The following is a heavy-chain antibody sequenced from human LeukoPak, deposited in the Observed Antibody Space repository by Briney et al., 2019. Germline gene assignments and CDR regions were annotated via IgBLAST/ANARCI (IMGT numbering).Heavy chain of an antibody. CDR1: GGSISSGDYY. V-gene: IGHV4-30-4*01. CDR2: IYYSGST. J-gene: IGHJ4*02. CDR3: ARDSLGNDDSSGYV. D-gene: IGHD3-22*01. Sequence: SETLSLTCTVSGGSISSGDYYWSWIRQPPGKGLEWIGYIYYSGSTYYNPSLKSRVTISVDTSKNQFSLKLSSVTAVDTAVYYCARDSLGNDDSSGYVWGQGTLVTVSS.